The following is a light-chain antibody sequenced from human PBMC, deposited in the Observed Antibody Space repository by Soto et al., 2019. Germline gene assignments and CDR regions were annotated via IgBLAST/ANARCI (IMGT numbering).Light chain of an antibody. V-gene: IGKV3-20*01. CDR3: QQYGTSPYT. J-gene: IGKJ2*01. Sequence: EIVXTXXPXTLSLSPGERATLSCRASQSVRNSYLAWYQQKPGQAPRLLIYGASGRATGTPDRFSGSGSGTDFPLTISRLEPEDFAVYYCQQYGTSPYTFGQGTKLEI. CDR2: GAS. CDR1: QSVRNSY.